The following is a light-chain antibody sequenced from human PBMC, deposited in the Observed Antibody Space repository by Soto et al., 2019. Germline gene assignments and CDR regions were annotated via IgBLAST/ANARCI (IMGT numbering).Light chain of an antibody. CDR2: GNI. CDR1: SSNIGAGYD. Sequence: QSVLTQPPSVSGAPGRRVTISCTGSSSNIGAGYDIHWYQQLPGTAPKLLIYGNINRPSGVPDRFSGSKSGTSASLAITGLQAEDEADYSCQSYDSSLSGSVVFGGGTKLTVL. V-gene: IGLV1-40*01. J-gene: IGLJ2*01. CDR3: QSYDSSLSGSVV.